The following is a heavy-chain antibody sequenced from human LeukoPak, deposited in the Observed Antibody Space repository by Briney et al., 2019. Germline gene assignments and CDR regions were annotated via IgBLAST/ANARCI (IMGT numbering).Heavy chain of an antibody. CDR2: INHSGST. V-gene: IGHV4-34*01. CDR1: GGSFSGYY. D-gene: IGHD2-2*01. Sequence: SETLSLTCAVYGGSFSGYYWSWIRQPPGKGLAWIGEINHSGSTNYNPSLKSRVTISVDTSKNQFSLRLSSVTAADAAVYYCARLFGEPAAIVDSWGRGTLVIVSS. CDR3: ARLFGEPAAIVDS. J-gene: IGHJ4*02.